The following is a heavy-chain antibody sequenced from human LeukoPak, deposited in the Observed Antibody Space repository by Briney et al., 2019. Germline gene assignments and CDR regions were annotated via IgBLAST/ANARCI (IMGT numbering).Heavy chain of an antibody. D-gene: IGHD2-2*01. CDR1: GFTFSSYW. V-gene: IGHV3-74*01. CDR3: ARGSGPIVVVPAANDY. J-gene: IGHJ4*02. CDR2: INSDGSST. Sequence: SGGSLRLSCAASGFTFSSYWMHWVRQAPGKGLVWASRINSDGSSTSYADSVKGRFTNSRDNAKNTLYLQMNSLRAEDTAVYYCARGSGPIVVVPAANDYWGQGTLVTVSS.